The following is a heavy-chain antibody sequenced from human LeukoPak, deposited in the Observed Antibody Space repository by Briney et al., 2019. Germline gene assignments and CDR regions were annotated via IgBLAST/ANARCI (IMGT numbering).Heavy chain of an antibody. D-gene: IGHD5-24*01. Sequence: PGGSLRLSCAASGFTFSSYAMSWVRQAPGKGLEWVSAISGSGGSTYYADSVKGRFTISRDNSKNTLYLQMNSLRAEDTAVYYCTKVYRWLQHTDYWGQGTLVTVSS. V-gene: IGHV3-23*01. J-gene: IGHJ4*02. CDR1: GFTFSSYA. CDR2: ISGSGGST. CDR3: TKVYRWLQHTDY.